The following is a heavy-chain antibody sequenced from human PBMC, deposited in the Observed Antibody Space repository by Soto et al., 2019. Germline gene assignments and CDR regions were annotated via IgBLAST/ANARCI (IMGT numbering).Heavy chain of an antibody. CDR3: ARDSGPYVLRFLEPFDY. V-gene: IGHV1-18*01. J-gene: IGHJ4*02. D-gene: IGHD3-3*01. CDR2: ISAYNGNT. CDR1: GYTFTSYG. Sequence: ASVKVSCKASGYTFTSYGISWVRQAPGQGLELMGWISAYNGNTNYAQKLQGRVTITTDTSTSTAYMELRSLRSDDTAVYYCARDSGPYVLRFLEPFDYWGQGTLVTVSS.